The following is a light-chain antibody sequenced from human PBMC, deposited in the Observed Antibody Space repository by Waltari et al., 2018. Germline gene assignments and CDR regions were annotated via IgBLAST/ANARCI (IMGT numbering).Light chain of an antibody. J-gene: IGKJ1*01. Sequence: DVQMTQSPSTLAASVGDTVTITCRASEYISTSLAWYQQKPGKAPNILIDKASTLDIGVSSRFSGSGSGTEFTLTSSSLQPDDFATYHCQQYKSRSQTVGQGTKVEIK. V-gene: IGKV1-5*03. CDR1: EYISTS. CDR2: KAS. CDR3: QQYKSRSQT.